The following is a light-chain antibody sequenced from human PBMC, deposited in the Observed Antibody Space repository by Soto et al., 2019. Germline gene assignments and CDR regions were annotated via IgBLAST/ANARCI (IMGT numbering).Light chain of an antibody. V-gene: IGLV3-21*04. CDR2: YDS. CDR3: QLWNSSSDQGV. CDR1: NIGINA. J-gene: IGLJ3*02. Sequence: SYELTQPPSVSVAPEKTATITCGGDNIGINAVHWYQQKPVQAPLLVVYYDSDRPSGIPGRFSGSTSGNTATLTISRVEAGDEADYYCQLWNSSSDQGVFGGGTKVTVL.